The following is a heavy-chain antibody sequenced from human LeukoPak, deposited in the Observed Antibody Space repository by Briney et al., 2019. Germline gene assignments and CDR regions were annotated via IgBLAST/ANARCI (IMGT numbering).Heavy chain of an antibody. CDR2: ISYIGST. CDR3: ARDLVTVTKGFDI. CDR1: DDSFSSHY. Sequence: SETLSLTCAVSDDSFSSHYWTWIRQPPGKGLEWVGYISYIGSTDYNPSLKSRVTISIDTSRNQFSLKLSSVTAADTAVYYCARDLVTVTKGFDIWGQGTMVSVSS. J-gene: IGHJ3*02. D-gene: IGHD4-17*01. V-gene: IGHV4-59*11.